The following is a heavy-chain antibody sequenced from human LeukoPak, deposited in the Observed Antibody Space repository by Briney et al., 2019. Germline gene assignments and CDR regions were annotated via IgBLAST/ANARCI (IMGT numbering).Heavy chain of an antibody. D-gene: IGHD2-15*01. V-gene: IGHV1-24*01. CDR2: FDPEDGET. CDR1: GYTLTELS. Sequence: RASLKVSCKVSGYTLTELSMHWVRQAPRKGLEWMGVFDPEDGETIYAQKFQGRVTMTEDTSTDTAYMELSSLRSEDTAVYYCATIILGYCSGGSCYSGSPRWFDPWGQGTLVTVSS. J-gene: IGHJ5*02. CDR3: ATIILGYCSGGSCYSGSPRWFDP.